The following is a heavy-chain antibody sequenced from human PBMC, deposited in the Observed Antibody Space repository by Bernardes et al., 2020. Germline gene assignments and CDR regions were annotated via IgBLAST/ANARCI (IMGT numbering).Heavy chain of an antibody. CDR3: ARGAAMGPFDY. V-gene: IGHV4-59*01. CDR2: IFHSGGTNYNT. CDR1: GASISSSF. J-gene: IGHJ4*02. D-gene: IGHD5-18*01. Sequence: SDTLSLTCTVSGASISSSFWTWIRQPPGKGLEWIGYIFHSGGTNYNTNYNPSLKSRLTMSIDPSKSQFSLKLNSMTAADTAVYYCARGAAMGPFDYWGQGALVIVSS.